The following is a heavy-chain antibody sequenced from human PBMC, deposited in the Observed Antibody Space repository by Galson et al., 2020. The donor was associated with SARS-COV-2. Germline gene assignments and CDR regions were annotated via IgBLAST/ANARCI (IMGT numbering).Heavy chain of an antibody. V-gene: IGHV1-3*02. Sequence: ASVKVSCKASGYTFTNYAIHWVRQAPGQRLEWMGWSNAGNGNTKYSQEFQGRVTITRDTSASTAYMELSSLRSEDVAVYYCARGGDGYTNFFDYWGQGTLVTVSP. J-gene: IGHJ4*02. CDR3: ARGGDGYTNFFDY. CDR1: GYTFTNYA. CDR2: SNAGNGNT. D-gene: IGHD5-12*01.